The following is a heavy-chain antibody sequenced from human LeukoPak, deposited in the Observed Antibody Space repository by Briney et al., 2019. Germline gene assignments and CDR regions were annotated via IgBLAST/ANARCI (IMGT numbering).Heavy chain of an antibody. Sequence: ASVKVSCKASGGTFSSYAISWVRQAPGQGLEWMGGIIPIFGTANYAQKFQGRVTITADKSTSTAYMELSSLRSEDTAVYYCASLTVPRYCSGGSCYWSNWFDPWGQGTLVTVSS. CDR3: ASLTVPRYCSGGSCYWSNWFDP. CDR1: GGTFSSYA. D-gene: IGHD2-15*01. J-gene: IGHJ5*02. CDR2: IIPIFGTA. V-gene: IGHV1-69*06.